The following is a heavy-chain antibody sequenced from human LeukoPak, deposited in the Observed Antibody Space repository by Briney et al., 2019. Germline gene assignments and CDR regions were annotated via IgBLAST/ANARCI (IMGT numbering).Heavy chain of an antibody. J-gene: IGHJ3*02. Sequence: GGSLRLSCGASGFTFSTYWMSWVRQAPGKGLEWVAVISYDGSSKYYADSVKGRFTISRDNSKNTLYLQMNSLRAEDTAVYYCARARSSYGYGDAFDIWGQGTVVTVSS. D-gene: IGHD5-18*01. CDR2: ISYDGSSK. V-gene: IGHV3-30*03. CDR1: GFTFSTYW. CDR3: ARARSSYGYGDAFDI.